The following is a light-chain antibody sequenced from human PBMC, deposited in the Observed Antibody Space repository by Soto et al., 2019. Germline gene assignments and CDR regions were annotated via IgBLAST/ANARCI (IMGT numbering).Light chain of an antibody. V-gene: IGKV3-15*01. CDR3: QQYDNWPPFT. CDR2: GAS. Sequence: EIVMTQSPVTLSVSPGERATLSYRASQSVGSHLAWYQQRPGQAPRLLIYGASYRATGIPPRFSGSGSGTDFTLTISSLQSEDFAVYYCQQYDNWPPFTFGPGTKVDIK. J-gene: IGKJ3*01. CDR1: QSVGSH.